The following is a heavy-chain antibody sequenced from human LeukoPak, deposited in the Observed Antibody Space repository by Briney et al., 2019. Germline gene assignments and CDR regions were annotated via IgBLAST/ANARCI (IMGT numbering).Heavy chain of an antibody. CDR2: IIPPFGTG. J-gene: IGHJ6*03. Sequence: SVKVSCEASGGTFSSYGISWVRQAPGQGLEWMGGIIPPFGTGNYAQKFQGTVTITMDESTSTAYMEVSSLGSEDTAVYFCARGVLGRSHRSMDVWGKGTTVTVSS. CDR1: GGTFSSYG. V-gene: IGHV1-69*05. CDR3: ARGVLGRSHRSMDV. D-gene: IGHD3-10*01.